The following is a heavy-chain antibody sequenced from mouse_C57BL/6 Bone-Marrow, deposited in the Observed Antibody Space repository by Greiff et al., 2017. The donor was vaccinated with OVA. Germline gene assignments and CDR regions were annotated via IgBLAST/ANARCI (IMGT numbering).Heavy chain of an antibody. Sequence: EVKVVESGGGLVQPGDSLKLSCESNEYEFPSHDMSWVRKTPEKRLELVAAINSDGGSTYYPDTMERRFIISRDNTKKTLYLQMSSLRSEDTALYYCATAQATGDYYAMDYWGQGTSVTVSS. CDR1: EYEFPSHD. V-gene: IGHV5-2*01. CDR3: ATAQATGDYYAMDY. CDR2: INSDGGST. J-gene: IGHJ4*01. D-gene: IGHD3-2*02.